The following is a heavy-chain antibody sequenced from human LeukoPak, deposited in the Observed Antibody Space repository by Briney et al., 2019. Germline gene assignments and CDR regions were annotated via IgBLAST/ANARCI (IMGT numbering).Heavy chain of an antibody. CDR1: GFTFSSYG. CDR3: ARGVTAPPTYYFDY. J-gene: IGHJ4*02. D-gene: IGHD2-21*02. Sequence: GGSLRLSCAASGFTFSSYGMHWVRQAPGKGLEWVAFIRYDGSNKYYADSVKGRFNISRDNSKNTLYLQMNSLRAEDTAVYYCARGVTAPPTYYFDYWGQGTLVTVSS. CDR2: IRYDGSNK. V-gene: IGHV3-30*02.